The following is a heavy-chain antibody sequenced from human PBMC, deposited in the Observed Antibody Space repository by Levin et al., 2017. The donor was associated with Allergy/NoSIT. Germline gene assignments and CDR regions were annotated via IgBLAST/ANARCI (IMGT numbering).Heavy chain of an antibody. D-gene: IGHD6-13*01. V-gene: IGHV3-30*18. Sequence: GGSLRLSCAASGFTFSSYGMHWVRQAPGKGLEWVAVISHDGSNKYYADSVKGRFTISRDDSKNMLYLHMNSLRAEDTAVFYCAKPLGIGEAGWLESGLDVWGKGTTVTVSS. J-gene: IGHJ6*04. CDR3: AKPLGIGEAGWLESGLDV. CDR2: ISHDGSNK. CDR1: GFTFSSYG.